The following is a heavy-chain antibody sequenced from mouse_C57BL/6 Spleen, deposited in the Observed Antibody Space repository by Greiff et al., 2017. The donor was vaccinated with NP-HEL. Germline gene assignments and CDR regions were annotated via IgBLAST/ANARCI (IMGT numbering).Heavy chain of an antibody. D-gene: IGHD1-1*01. CDR2: INPNNGGT. V-gene: IGHV1-26*01. J-gene: IGHJ4*01. CDR1: GYTFTDYY. CDR3: ARDYYGSREAMDY. Sequence: VQLQQSGPELVKPGASVKISCKASGYTFTDYYMNWVKQSHGKSLEWIGDINPNNGGTSYNQKFKGKATLTVDKSSSTAYMELRSLTSEDSAVYYCARDYYGSREAMDYWGQGTSVTVSS.